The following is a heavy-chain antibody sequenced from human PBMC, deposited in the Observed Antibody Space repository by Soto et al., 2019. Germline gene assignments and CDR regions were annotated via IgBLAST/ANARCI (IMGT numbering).Heavy chain of an antibody. CDR1: GFTFSNYG. CDR2: VSYDGNVK. V-gene: IGHV3-30*18. CDR3: AKERTAKAAAVFDY. D-gene: IGHD6-25*01. Sequence: QVQLVESGGGVVQPGRSLRLSCAASGFTFSNYGMQWVRQAPGKGLEWVAVVSYDGNVKFYADSVKGRFTISRDNSKNTLYLQMNSLRTEDTAIYFCAKERTAKAAAVFDYWGQGTLVTVSS. J-gene: IGHJ4*02.